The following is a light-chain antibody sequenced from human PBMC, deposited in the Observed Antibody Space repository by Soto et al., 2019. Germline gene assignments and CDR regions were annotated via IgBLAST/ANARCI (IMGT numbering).Light chain of an antibody. CDR3: QQYESFPRT. CDR1: QSINNW. J-gene: IGKJ1*01. V-gene: IGKV1-5*03. Sequence: DIQMTQSPSTLSASDGDRVTITCRASQSINNWLAWYQQKPGKAPKLFIFKASTLESGVPSRFSGSGSGTEFTLSISSLQPDDFATYFCQQYESFPRTFGQGTKVDIK. CDR2: KAS.